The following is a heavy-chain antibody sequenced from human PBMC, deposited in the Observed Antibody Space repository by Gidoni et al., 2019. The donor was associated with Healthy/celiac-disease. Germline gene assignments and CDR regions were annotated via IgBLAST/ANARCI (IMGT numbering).Heavy chain of an antibody. Sequence: QVQLQESGPGLVKPSETLSLTCTVSGGSISSYYWSWIRQPPGKGLEWIGYIYYSGSTNYNPSLKSRVTISVDTSKNQFSLKLSSVTAADTAVYYCAGRSFDPGIAAAGTDYWGQGTLVTVSS. CDR2: IYYSGST. CDR1: GGSISSYY. J-gene: IGHJ4*02. CDR3: AGRSFDPGIAAAGTDY. V-gene: IGHV4-59*08. D-gene: IGHD6-13*01.